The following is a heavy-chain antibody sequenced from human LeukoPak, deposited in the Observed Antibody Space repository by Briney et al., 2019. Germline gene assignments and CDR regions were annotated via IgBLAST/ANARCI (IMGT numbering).Heavy chain of an antibody. CDR2: ISSSGSTI. D-gene: IGHD3-3*01. V-gene: IGHV3-48*03. CDR1: GFTFSSYE. Sequence: GGSLRLSCAASGFTFSSYEMNWVRQAPGKGLEWVSYISSSGSTIYYADSVKGRFTISRDNAKNSLYLQMNSLRAEDTAVYYCARVDWNDVGTIFGAVTPRYYYGMDVWGQGTTVTVSS. CDR3: ARVDWNDVGTIFGAVTPRYYYGMDV. J-gene: IGHJ6*02.